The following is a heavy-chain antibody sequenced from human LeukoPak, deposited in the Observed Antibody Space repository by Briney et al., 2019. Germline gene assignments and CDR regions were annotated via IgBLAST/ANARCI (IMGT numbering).Heavy chain of an antibody. V-gene: IGHV4-39*07. CDR2: IYYSGST. D-gene: IGHD6-13*01. J-gene: IGHJ5*02. Sequence: SETLSLTCTVSGGSISSSSYYWGWIRQPPGKGLEWIGSIYYSGSTYYNPSLKSRVTISVDTSKNQFSLKLSSVTAADTAVYYCARAGHSSSWYWGWREVRFDPWGQGTLVTVSS. CDR1: GGSISSSSYY. CDR3: ARAGHSSSWYWGWREVRFDP.